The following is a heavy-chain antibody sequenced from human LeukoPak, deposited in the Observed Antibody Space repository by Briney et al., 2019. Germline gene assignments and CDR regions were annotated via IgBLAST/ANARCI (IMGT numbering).Heavy chain of an antibody. CDR2: ITGSGDST. CDR3: ARDYGEPYFDY. J-gene: IGHJ4*02. D-gene: IGHD4-17*01. CDR1: GFTFTIYA. Sequence: GGSLRLSCAASGFTFTIYAMTWVRQAPGKGLEWVSGITGSGDSTYYADSVKGRFTISRDNAKNSLYLQMNSLRAEDTAVYYCARDYGEPYFDYWGQGTLVTVSS. V-gene: IGHV3-23*01.